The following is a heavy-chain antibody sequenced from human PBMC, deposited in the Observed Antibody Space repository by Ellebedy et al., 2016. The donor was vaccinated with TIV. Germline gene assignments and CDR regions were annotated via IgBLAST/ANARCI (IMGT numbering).Heavy chain of an antibody. CDR3: ARPDYDYGGNEGFDAFDI. V-gene: IGHV3-30*09. J-gene: IGHJ3*02. CDR1: GFPFSSYT. D-gene: IGHD4-23*01. Sequence: GESLKISCAASGFPFSSYTIHWVRQAPGKGLEWVAVISYDGSNKFYADFVKGRFAISRDNSKNTLYLQMNSLRAEDTAVYYCARPDYDYGGNEGFDAFDIWGQGTVVTVSS. CDR2: ISYDGSNK.